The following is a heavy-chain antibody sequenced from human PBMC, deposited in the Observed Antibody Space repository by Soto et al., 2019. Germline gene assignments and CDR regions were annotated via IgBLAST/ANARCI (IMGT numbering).Heavy chain of an antibody. CDR3: ARELERVFDY. Sequence: GGSLRLSCSASGFTFSSYAMHWVRQAPGKGLEWVAVIAYDGRNKYYADSVKGRFTISRDNSKNTLYLQMNSLRIEDTAVYYCARELERVFDYWGQGTLVTVSS. CDR2: IAYDGRNK. D-gene: IGHD1-1*01. V-gene: IGHV3-30*04. J-gene: IGHJ4*02. CDR1: GFTFSSYA.